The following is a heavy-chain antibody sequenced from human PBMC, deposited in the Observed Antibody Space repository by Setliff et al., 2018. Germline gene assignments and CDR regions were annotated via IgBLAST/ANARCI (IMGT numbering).Heavy chain of an antibody. D-gene: IGHD2-15*01. CDR2: ISGYSGNT. V-gene: IGHV1-18*01. CDR3: AISTLSICSGGSCPNAFDV. J-gene: IGHJ3*01. CDR1: GYALTDSV. Sequence: GASVKVSCKTSGYALTDSVVSWVRQAPGQGLEWVGWISGYSGNTYYAQRLQGRVTLTTDTSTNTAYLELRSLRPDDTAVYYCAISTLSICSGGSCPNAFDVWGQGTMVTVSS.